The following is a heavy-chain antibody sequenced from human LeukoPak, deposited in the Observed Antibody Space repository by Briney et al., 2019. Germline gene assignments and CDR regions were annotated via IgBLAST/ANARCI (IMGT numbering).Heavy chain of an antibody. V-gene: IGHV4-59*11. CDR1: GDSISSHY. J-gene: IGHJ4*02. Sequence: PSETLSLTCTVSGDSISSHYWSWIRQPPGKGQEWIAYIYDTGTTVSNPSLKSRVSMSLDRSKNEFSLQLTSVTAADTAVYYCAGIWYSSGYYFDYWGQGTLVTVSS. CDR2: IYDTGTT. D-gene: IGHD6-19*01. CDR3: AGIWYSSGYYFDY.